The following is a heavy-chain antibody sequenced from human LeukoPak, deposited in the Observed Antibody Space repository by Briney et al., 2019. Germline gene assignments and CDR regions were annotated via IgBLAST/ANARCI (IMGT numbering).Heavy chain of an antibody. Sequence: GGSLRLSCAASGFTFSSYWMSWVRQAPGKGLEWVANIKQDGSEKYYVDSVKGRFTISRDNAKNSLYLQMNSLRAEDTAVYYCAREKGMATTKPFDYWGQGTLVTVSS. D-gene: IGHD5-24*01. CDR2: IKQDGSEK. CDR1: GFTFSSYW. J-gene: IGHJ4*02. CDR3: AREKGMATTKPFDY. V-gene: IGHV3-7*01.